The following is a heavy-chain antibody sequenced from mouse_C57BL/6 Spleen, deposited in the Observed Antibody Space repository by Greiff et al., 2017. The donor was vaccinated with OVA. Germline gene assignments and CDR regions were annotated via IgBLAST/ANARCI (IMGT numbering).Heavy chain of an antibody. CDR1: GFNIKDYY. Sequence: DVHLVESGAELVKPGASVKLSCTASGFNIKDYYMHWVKQRTEQGLEWIGRIDPEDGETKYAPKFQGKATITADTSSNTAYLQLSSLTSEDTAVYYCASGQAVDYFDYWGQGTTLTVSS. V-gene: IGHV14-2*01. D-gene: IGHD1-1*01. J-gene: IGHJ2*01. CDR2: IDPEDGET. CDR3: ASGQAVDYFDY.